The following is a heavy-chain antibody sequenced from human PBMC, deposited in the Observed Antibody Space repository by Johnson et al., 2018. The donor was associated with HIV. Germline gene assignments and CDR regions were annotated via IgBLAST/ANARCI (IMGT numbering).Heavy chain of an antibody. Sequence: VQLVESGGGLVQPGGSLGLSCAASGLTFSNYAMSWVRHTPGKGLEWVAVITGGGDNTYYADSVKGRFTISRDNFKKKLNLQMKSLRAEDTAVYYWAREQTNRGPGDAFAIWGQGTMVTVSS. D-gene: IGHD1-14*01. CDR1: GLTFSNYA. J-gene: IGHJ3*02. CDR2: ITGGGDNT. CDR3: AREQTNRGPGDAFAI. V-gene: IGHV3-23*04.